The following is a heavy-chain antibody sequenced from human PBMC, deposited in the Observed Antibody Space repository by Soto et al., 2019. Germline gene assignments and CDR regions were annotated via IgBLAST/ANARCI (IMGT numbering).Heavy chain of an antibody. CDR3: ARAIAAAGTGYYCYYGMDV. CDR1: GGTFSSYA. J-gene: IGHJ6*02. V-gene: IGHV1-69*06. CDR2: IIPIFGTA. D-gene: IGHD6-13*01. Sequence: ASVKVSCKASGGTFSSYAISWVRQAPGQGLEWRGGIIPIFGTANYAQKFQGRVTITADKSTSTAYMELSSLRSEDTAVYYCARAIAAAGTGYYCYYGMDVWGQGTTVTVSS.